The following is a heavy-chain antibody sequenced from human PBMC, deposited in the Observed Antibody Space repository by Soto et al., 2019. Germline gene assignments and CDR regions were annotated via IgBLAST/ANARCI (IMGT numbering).Heavy chain of an antibody. CDR2: VYYSGVT. CDR3: VRVVEDATRHTGFES. V-gene: IGHV4-39*01. D-gene: IGHD2-21*01. J-gene: IGHJ1*01. CDR1: GGSITNSHSF. Sequence: SETLSLTCDVSGGSITNSHSFWGWVRQPPGRGLEFLGSVYYSGVTYYNPSLKSRVTVSVDTTKNPVSLRVRSVTVADTYMYDCVRVVEDATRHTGFESWGQGNVGTLSS.